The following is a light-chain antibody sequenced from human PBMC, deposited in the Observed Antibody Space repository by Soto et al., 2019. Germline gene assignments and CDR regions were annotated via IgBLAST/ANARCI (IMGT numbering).Light chain of an antibody. CDR1: SSEVGGYNY. V-gene: IGLV2-14*01. CDR3: SSYTSSSTLEV. CDR2: DVS. Sequence: QSALTQPASVSGSPGQSITISCTGASSEVGGYNYVSWYQQHPGKAPKVMIYDVSNRPSGVSNRFSGSKSGNTASLTISGLQAEDEVDYYSSSYTSSSTLEVFGTGTKVTVL. J-gene: IGLJ1*01.